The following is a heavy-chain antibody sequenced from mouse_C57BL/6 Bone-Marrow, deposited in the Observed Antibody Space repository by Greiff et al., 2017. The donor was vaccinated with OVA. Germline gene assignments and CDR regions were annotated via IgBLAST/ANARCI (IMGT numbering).Heavy chain of an antibody. D-gene: IGHD4-1*01. V-gene: IGHV1-42*01. CDR2: INPSTGGT. CDR1: GYSFTGYY. Sequence: EVQRVESGPELVKPGASVKISCKASGYSFTGYYMNWVKQSPEKSLEWIGEINPSTGGTTYNQKFKAKATLTVDKSSSTAYMQLKSLTSEDSAVYYCARGKLGYFDYWGQGTTLTVSS. CDR3: ARGKLGYFDY. J-gene: IGHJ2*01.